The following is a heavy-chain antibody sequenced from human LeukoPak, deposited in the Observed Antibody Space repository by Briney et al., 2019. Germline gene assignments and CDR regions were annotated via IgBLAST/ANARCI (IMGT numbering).Heavy chain of an antibody. CDR2: ISGPGDST. V-gene: IGHV3-23*01. Sequence: GGSLRLSCAASGFAVDNYAMSWVRQAPGKGLEWVSGISGPGDSTYYADSVKGRFTISRDNSKNTLYLQMNSLRAEDTAVYYCAKGAKLWKTYYFDYWGQGTLVTVSS. CDR3: AKGAKLWKTYYFDY. J-gene: IGHJ4*02. CDR1: GFAVDNYA. D-gene: IGHD5-18*01.